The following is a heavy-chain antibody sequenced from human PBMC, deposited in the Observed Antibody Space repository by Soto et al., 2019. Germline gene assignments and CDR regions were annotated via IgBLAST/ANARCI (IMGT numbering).Heavy chain of an antibody. V-gene: IGHV1-69*02. CDR3: ARDTTY. J-gene: IGHJ4*02. CDR1: GGTFGTYT. CDR2: IIPYLDIT. Sequence: QVQLVQSGAEVKKPGSSVKVSCTASGGTFGTYTISWVRQAPGQGLEWMGRIIPYLDITDYAQKFQGRFTIAADKSTTTAYMELNRLRSEDTAVYFCARDTTYWGQGTLVTVSS. D-gene: IGHD5-18*01.